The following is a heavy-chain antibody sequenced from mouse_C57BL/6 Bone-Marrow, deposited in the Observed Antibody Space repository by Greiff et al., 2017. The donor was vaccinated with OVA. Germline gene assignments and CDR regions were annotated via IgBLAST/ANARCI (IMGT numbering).Heavy chain of an antibody. J-gene: IGHJ3*01. Sequence: QVQLQQPGAELVMPGASVKLSCKASGYTFTSYWMPWVKQRPGPGLEWIGEIDPSDSYTNYNQKFKGKSTLTVDKSSSTAYMQLSSLTSEDSAVYYCAREGGYDWGQGTLVTVSA. V-gene: IGHV1-69*01. D-gene: IGHD2-2*01. CDR3: AREGGYD. CDR1: GYTFTSYW. CDR2: IDPSDSYT.